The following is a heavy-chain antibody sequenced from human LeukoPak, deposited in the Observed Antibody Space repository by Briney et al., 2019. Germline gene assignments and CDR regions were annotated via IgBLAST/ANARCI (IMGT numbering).Heavy chain of an antibody. CDR2: ISYDGSNI. Sequence: GGSLRLSCVASGITFSNYGMHWVRQAPGKGLEWVAIISYDGSNIYYADSVKGRFTISRDSSKNTLYLQMNSLRAEDTAVYYCAKDARYFDYWGQGTLVTVSS. J-gene: IGHJ4*02. CDR3: AKDARYFDY. V-gene: IGHV3-30*18. CDR1: GITFSNYG.